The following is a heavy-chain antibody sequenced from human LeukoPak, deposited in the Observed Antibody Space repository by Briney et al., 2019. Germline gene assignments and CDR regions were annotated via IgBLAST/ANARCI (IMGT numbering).Heavy chain of an antibody. V-gene: IGHV4-31*03. D-gene: IGHD3-10*01. Sequence: SQTLSLTCTVSGGSISSGGYYWSWIRQHPGKGLEWIGYIYYSGSTYYNPSLKSRVTISVDTSKNQFSLKLSSVTAADTAVYYCARAKETYYYGSGSGSYYYNMDVWGKGTTVTVSS. CDR1: GGSISSGGYY. CDR2: IYYSGST. J-gene: IGHJ6*03. CDR3: ARAKETYYYGSGSGSYYYNMDV.